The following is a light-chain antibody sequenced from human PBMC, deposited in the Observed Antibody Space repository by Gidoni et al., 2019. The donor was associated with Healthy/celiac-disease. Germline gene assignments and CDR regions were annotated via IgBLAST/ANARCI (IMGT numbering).Light chain of an antibody. V-gene: IGLV3-1*01. Sequence: SYELTQPPSVSVSPGQTASITCSGDKLGDKYACWYQKKPGQSPVLVIYQDSKRPSGIPDRFSGSNSGNTATLTISGTQAMDEADYYCQAWDSSTVVFGGGTKLTVL. CDR2: QDS. CDR1: KLGDKY. CDR3: QAWDSSTVV. J-gene: IGLJ2*01.